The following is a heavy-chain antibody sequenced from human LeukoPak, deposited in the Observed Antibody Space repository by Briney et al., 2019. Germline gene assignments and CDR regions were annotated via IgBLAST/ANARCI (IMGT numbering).Heavy chain of an antibody. J-gene: IGHJ4*02. D-gene: IGHD3-16*02. V-gene: IGHV3-7*01. CDR2: IKQDGSEK. CDR1: GFIFSSYW. CDR3: ARRYYDYVWGSYPPDY. Sequence: PGGSLRLSCAASGFIFSSYWMSWVRQAPGKGLEWVANIKQDGSEKYYVDSVKGRFTISRDNAKNSLYLQMNSLRAEDTAVYYCARRYYDYVWGSYPPDYWGQGTLVTVSS.